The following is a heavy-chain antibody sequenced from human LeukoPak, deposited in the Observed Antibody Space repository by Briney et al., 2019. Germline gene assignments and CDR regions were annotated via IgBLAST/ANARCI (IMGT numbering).Heavy chain of an antibody. CDR2: IYHSGST. CDR1: GYSISSGYH. Sequence: PSETLSLTCAVSGYSISSGYHWGWIRQPPGKGLEWIGTIYHSGSTYYNPSLKSRVTISVDTSKNQFSLKLSSVTAADTAVYYCARVVSGWYVSWGQGTLVTVSS. V-gene: IGHV4-38-2*01. CDR3: ARVVSGWYVS. D-gene: IGHD6-19*01. J-gene: IGHJ4*02.